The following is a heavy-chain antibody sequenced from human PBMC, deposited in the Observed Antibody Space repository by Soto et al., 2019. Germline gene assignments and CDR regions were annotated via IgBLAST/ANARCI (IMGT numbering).Heavy chain of an antibody. CDR1: GGSISSYY. Sequence: SETLSLTCTVSGGSISSYYWSWIRQPPGKGLEWIGYIYYSGSTNYNPSLKSRVTISVDTSKNQFSLKLSSVTAADTAVYYCARHGGNIVADQGGFDPWGQGTLVTVSS. V-gene: IGHV4-59*08. D-gene: IGHD5-12*01. CDR3: ARHGGNIVADQGGFDP. J-gene: IGHJ5*02. CDR2: IYYSGST.